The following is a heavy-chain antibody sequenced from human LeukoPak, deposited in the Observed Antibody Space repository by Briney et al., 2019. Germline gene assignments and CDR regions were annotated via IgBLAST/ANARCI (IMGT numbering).Heavy chain of an antibody. Sequence: GSGPVLVIPTETLTLTYTVSGFSLRNTGMGVSWIRQHPGKALEWLAHIFSSDEKSYSSSLKTRLTISQDTSKSQVVLTMTNMDPVDTATYFCARIGDTSGYYRDYILPLDHWGQGTLVTVSS. D-gene: IGHD3-22*01. CDR1: GFSLRNTGMG. CDR2: IFSSDEK. V-gene: IGHV2-26*01. CDR3: ARIGDTSGYYRDYILPLDH. J-gene: IGHJ4*02.